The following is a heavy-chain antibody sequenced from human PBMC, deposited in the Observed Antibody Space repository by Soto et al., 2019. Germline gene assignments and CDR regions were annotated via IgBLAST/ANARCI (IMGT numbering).Heavy chain of an antibody. CDR1: GGSITNYY. CDR3: ARLLGSGSYYNDDY. J-gene: IGHJ4*02. D-gene: IGHD3-10*02. CDR2: FFYSGIT. V-gene: IGHV4-59*08. Sequence: PSETLSLTCTVSGGSITNYYWNWIRQTPGKGLEWIADFFYSGITNSNPSLRSRVTISVDTSKNQFSLKLSSVTAADTAVYYCARLLGSGSYYNDDYWGQGTLVTVSS.